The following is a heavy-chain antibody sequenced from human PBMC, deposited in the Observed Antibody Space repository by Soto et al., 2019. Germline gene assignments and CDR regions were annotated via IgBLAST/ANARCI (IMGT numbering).Heavy chain of an antibody. J-gene: IGHJ4*02. V-gene: IGHV3-23*01. D-gene: IGHD2-8*01. CDR3: AKDKGVLYVSSKDYFDY. CDR1: GFTFSSYA. Sequence: GGSLRLSCAASGFTFSSYAMSWVRQAPGKGLEWVSAISGSGGSTYYADSVKGRFTISRDNSKNTLYLQMNSLRAEDTAVYYCAKDKGVLYVSSKDYFDYWGKEPLVTVPS. CDR2: ISGSGGST.